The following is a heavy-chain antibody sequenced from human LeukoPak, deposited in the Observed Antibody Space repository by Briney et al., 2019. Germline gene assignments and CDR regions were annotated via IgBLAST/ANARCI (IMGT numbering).Heavy chain of an antibody. CDR2: ISAGGVST. CDR3: AKGTDSGGRYYFDY. CDR1: GFTFSSYA. D-gene: IGHD6-19*01. V-gene: IGHV3-23*01. Sequence: GGSLRLSCAASGFTFSSYAMTWVRQAPGKGLEWVSVISAGGVSTYYADSVKGRFTISRDNSKNTLYLQMNSLIAEDTAVYYCAKGTDSGGRYYFDYWGQGTLVTVSS. J-gene: IGHJ4*02.